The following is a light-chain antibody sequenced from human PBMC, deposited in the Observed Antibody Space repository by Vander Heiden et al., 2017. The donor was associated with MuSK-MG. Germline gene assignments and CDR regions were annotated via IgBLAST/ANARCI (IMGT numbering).Light chain of an antibody. CDR3: QQHSNWPLT. V-gene: IGKV3-11*01. CDR2: DAS. J-gene: IGKJ4*01. CDR1: QSVSSY. Sequence: EIVLTQSTATLSLSQGQRATLPCMASQSVSSYLACYQQKPCLAPRLLIYDASSSATGIPASFSGSGSLTDFTLTISILEPEHFAVYCFQQHSNWPLTFGGGTKVELK.